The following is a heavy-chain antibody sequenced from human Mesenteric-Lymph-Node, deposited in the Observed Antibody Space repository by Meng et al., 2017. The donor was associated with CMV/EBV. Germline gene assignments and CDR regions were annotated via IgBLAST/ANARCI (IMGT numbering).Heavy chain of an antibody. D-gene: IGHD6-13*01. CDR2: IIPILGIA. V-gene: IGHV1-69*02. CDR3: AGGIAAAGSRWFDP. CDR1: GGTLSSYT. Sequence: QVQLVQSGAEVKMPGSPVKVSCKASGGTLSSYTISWVRQAPGQGLEWVGRIIPILGIANYAQKFQGRVTITADKSTSTAYMELSSLRSEDTAVYYCAGGIAAAGSRWFDPWGQGTLVTVSS. J-gene: IGHJ5*02.